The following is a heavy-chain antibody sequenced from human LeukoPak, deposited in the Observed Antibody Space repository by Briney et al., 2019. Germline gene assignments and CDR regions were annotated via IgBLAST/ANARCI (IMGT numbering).Heavy chain of an antibody. D-gene: IGHD6-19*01. CDR3: ARSFFGWLVPRYFDY. CDR2: INHSGST. CDR1: GGSFSGYY. J-gene: IGHJ4*02. Sequence: PSETLSLTCAVYGGSFSGYYWSWIRQPPGKGLEWIGEINHSGSTNYNPSLKSRVTISVDTSKNQLSLKLSSVTAADTAVYYCARSFFGWLVPRYFDYWGQGTLVTVSS. V-gene: IGHV4-34*01.